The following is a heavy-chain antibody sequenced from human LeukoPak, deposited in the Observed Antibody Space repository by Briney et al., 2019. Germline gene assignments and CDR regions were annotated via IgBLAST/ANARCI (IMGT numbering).Heavy chain of an antibody. D-gene: IGHD3-9*01. CDR3: ARDVTYYDILTGLDY. CDR1: GFTFSSYA. CDR2: ISSSSSYI. Sequence: GGSLRLSCAASGFTFSSYAMSWVRQAPGKGLEWVSSISSSSSYIYYADSVKGRFTISRDNAKNSLYLQMNSLRAEDTAVYYCARDVTYYDILTGLDYWGQGTLVTVSS. J-gene: IGHJ4*02. V-gene: IGHV3-21*01.